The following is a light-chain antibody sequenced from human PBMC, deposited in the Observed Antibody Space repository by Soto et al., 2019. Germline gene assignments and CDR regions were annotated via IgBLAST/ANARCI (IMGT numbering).Light chain of an antibody. CDR1: SSDIGAYNS. V-gene: IGLV2-14*01. CDR3: NSRGGSRPYYV. J-gene: IGLJ1*01. Sequence: QSALTQPACVSGSPGQSITISCTGTSSDIGAYNSVSWYQQYPGRAPKLMIYEVSNRPSGVSARFSASKSGNTASLTISGLQAEDEADYYCNSRGGSRPYYVFGTGTKLTVL. CDR2: EVS.